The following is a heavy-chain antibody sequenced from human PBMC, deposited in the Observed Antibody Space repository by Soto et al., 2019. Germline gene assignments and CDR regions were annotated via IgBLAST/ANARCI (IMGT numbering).Heavy chain of an antibody. CDR3: GV. V-gene: IGHV4-39*01. J-gene: IGHJ6*02. D-gene: IGHD3-3*01. CDR2: IYYSGST. CDR1: GGSISSSSYF. Sequence: SETLSLTCSVSGGSISSSSYFWGWIRQPPGKGLEWIGSIYYSGSTYYNPSLKSRVTVSVDTAVYYCARTSLTIFGPSNDYYGMGVWGLGTTVTVSS.